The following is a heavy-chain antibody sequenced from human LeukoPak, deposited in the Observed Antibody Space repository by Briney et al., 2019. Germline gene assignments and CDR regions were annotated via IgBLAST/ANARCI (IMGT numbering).Heavy chain of an antibody. D-gene: IGHD3-10*02. V-gene: IGHV3-7*01. J-gene: IGHJ6*04. Sequence: GESLRLSCSNSGFTFSNYWMSWVRQPPGKGLEWVASIKHDGSEKYYVDSVKGRFTISRDNAKNSLYLQMNSLRAEDTAVYYCAELGITMIGGVWGKGTTVTISS. CDR3: AELGITMIGGV. CDR1: GFTFSNYW. CDR2: IKHDGSEK.